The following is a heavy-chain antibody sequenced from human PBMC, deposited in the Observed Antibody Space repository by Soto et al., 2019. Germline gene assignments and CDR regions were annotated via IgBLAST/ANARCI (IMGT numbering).Heavy chain of an antibody. CDR2: INPNSGGT. D-gene: IGHD3-22*01. CDR3: ARAIDYYDSSGSDDAFDI. Sequence: ASVKVSCEASGYTFTGYYLHWLRQSPGQELEWMGWINPNSGGTNYAQKLQGWVTMARDTSISTAYMELSRLRSDDTAVYYCARAIDYYDSSGSDDAFDIWGQGTMVTVSS. CDR1: GYTFTGYY. V-gene: IGHV1-2*04. J-gene: IGHJ3*02.